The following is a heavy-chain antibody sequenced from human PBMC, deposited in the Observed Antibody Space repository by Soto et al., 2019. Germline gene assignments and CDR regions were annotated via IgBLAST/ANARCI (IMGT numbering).Heavy chain of an antibody. Sequence: QVQLQESGPGLVKPSETLSLTCTVSGGSISSYYWSWIRQPPGKGLEWIGYFYYSGSTNYNPSLKSRVTISVDPSKNQFSLKLSSVTAADTAVYYCARGGWKLFEYWGQGTLVTVSS. CDR1: GGSISSYY. D-gene: IGHD6-19*01. V-gene: IGHV4-59*01. CDR3: ARGGWKLFEY. J-gene: IGHJ4*02. CDR2: FYYSGST.